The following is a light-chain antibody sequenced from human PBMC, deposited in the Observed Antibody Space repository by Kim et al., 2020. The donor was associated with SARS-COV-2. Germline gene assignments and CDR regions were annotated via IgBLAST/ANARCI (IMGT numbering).Light chain of an antibody. Sequence: LLPGKRATLSCRASQRVSSSYLAWYQQKPGQAPRLLIYGASSRATGIPDRFSGSGSGTDFTLTISRLEPEDFAVYYCQQYGSSLYTFGQGTKLEI. CDR2: GAS. V-gene: IGKV3-20*01. J-gene: IGKJ2*01. CDR1: QRVSSSY. CDR3: QQYGSSLYT.